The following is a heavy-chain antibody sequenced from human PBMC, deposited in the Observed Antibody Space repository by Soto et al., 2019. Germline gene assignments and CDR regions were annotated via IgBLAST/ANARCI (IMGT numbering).Heavy chain of an antibody. Sequence: SETLSLTCTVSGGSVSRDSNFWSWIRQPPGKGLEWIGYIYYSGPTRYNPSLESRVTISIDSSKNQVSLNLTSVTAADTAVYYCARGYSHYAHWGRGTLVTV. D-gene: IGHD4-4*01. CDR2: IYYSGPT. CDR3: ARGYSHYAH. V-gene: IGHV4-61*01. J-gene: IGHJ4*02. CDR1: GGSVSRDSNF.